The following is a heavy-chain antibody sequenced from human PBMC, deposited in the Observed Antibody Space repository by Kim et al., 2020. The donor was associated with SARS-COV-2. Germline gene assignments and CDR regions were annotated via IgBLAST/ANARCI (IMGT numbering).Heavy chain of an antibody. V-gene: IGHV4-39*01. Sequence: SPSYNPSLKSRVTISVDTSKNPFSLKLSSVTAADTAVYYCARRGQLGIDYWGQGTLVTVSS. CDR2: SP. D-gene: IGHD6-13*01. CDR3: ARRGQLGIDY. J-gene: IGHJ4*02.